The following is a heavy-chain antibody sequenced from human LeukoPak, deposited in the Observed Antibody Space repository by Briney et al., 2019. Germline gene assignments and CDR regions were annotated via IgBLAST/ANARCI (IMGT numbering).Heavy chain of an antibody. CDR3: ARVVAVFAPYFDY. Sequence: GASVRVSCKASGYTFTSYYMHWVRQAPGQGLEWMGIINPSGGSTSYAQKFQGRVTMTRDMSTSTVYMELSSLRSEDTAVYYCARVVAVFAPYFDYWGQGTLVTVS. CDR1: GYTFTSYY. J-gene: IGHJ4*02. CDR2: INPSGGST. V-gene: IGHV1-46*01. D-gene: IGHD2-2*01.